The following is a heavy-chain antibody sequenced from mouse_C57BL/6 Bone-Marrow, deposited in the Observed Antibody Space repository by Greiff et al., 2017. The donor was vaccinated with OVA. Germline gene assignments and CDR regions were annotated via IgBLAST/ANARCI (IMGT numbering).Heavy chain of an antibody. CDR3: ARWHYDYDAWFAY. Sequence: VQLQQPGTELVKPGASVKLSCKASGYTFTSYWMHWVKQRPGQGLEWIGNINPSNGGTNYNEKFKSKATLTVEQSSSTAYMQLSSLTSEDSAVYYCARWHYDYDAWFAYWGQGTLVTVSA. CDR2: INPSNGGT. V-gene: IGHV1-53*01. D-gene: IGHD2-4*01. J-gene: IGHJ3*01. CDR1: GYTFTSYW.